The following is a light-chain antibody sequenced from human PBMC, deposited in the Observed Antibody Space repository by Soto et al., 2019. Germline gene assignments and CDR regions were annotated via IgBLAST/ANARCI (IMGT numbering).Light chain of an antibody. CDR2: GAS. Sequence: DIVLTQSPGTLSLSPGERATLSCRASQTVLNNYLTWYQQKPGQAPRRLIFGASFRATGIPDRFSGSGSGTDFTLTISSLEPEDFAVYYCQQRDDWVSFGGGTKV. V-gene: IGKV3D-20*02. J-gene: IGKJ4*01. CDR1: QTVLNNY. CDR3: QQRDDWVS.